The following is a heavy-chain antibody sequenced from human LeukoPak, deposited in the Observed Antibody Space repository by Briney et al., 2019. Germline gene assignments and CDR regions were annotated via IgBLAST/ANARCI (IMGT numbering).Heavy chain of an antibody. CDR3: TRDGEDIVVVPAALFDY. D-gene: IGHD2-2*01. Sequence: GGSLRLSCTASGFTFGDYAMSWFRQAPGKGLEWVGFIRSKAYGGTTEYAASVKGRFTISRDDSKSIAYLQMNSLKTEDTAVYYCTRDGEDIVVVPAALFDYWGQGTLVTVSS. V-gene: IGHV3-49*03. CDR2: IRSKAYGGTT. CDR1: GFTFGDYA. J-gene: IGHJ4*02.